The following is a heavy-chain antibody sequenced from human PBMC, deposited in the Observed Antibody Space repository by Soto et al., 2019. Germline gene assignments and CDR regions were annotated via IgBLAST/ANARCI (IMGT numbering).Heavy chain of an antibody. J-gene: IGHJ4*02. Sequence: SETLSLTCTVSGGSISSGDYYWSWIRQPPGKGLEWIGYIYYSGSTYYNPSLKSRVTISVDTSKNQFSLKLSSVTAADTAVYYCARGGAVAEYYFDYWGQGTLVTVSS. V-gene: IGHV4-30-4*01. CDR2: IYYSGST. CDR3: ARGGAVAEYYFDY. CDR1: GGSISSGDYY. D-gene: IGHD6-19*01.